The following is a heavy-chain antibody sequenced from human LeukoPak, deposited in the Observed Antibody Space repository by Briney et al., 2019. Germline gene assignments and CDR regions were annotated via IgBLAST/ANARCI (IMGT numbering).Heavy chain of an antibody. CDR2: ISYDGNNK. V-gene: IGHV3-30-3*01. D-gene: IGHD4-17*01. CDR3: ATLPT. Sequence: GRSLRLSCAASGFTFSSYAMHWVRQAPGKGLEWVAVISYDGNNKYYADSVEGRFTISRDNSKNTLYLQMNSLRAEDTALYYCATLPTWGQGTLVTVSS. CDR1: GFTFSSYA. J-gene: IGHJ4*02.